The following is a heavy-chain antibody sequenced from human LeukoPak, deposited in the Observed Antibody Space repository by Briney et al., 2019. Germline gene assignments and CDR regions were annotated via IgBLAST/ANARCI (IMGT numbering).Heavy chain of an antibody. Sequence: GRSLRLSCVASGFTFSTYSIHWVRQAPGKGLEWVAVISSDGSDKYYANSVKGRFTISRDNSRNTLYLQMSSLRAEDTAMYYCAKVSLNMVNDAFDIWGQGTMVSVSS. CDR3: AKVSLNMVNDAFDI. J-gene: IGHJ3*02. CDR2: ISSDGSDK. CDR1: GFTFSTYS. V-gene: IGHV3-30*04. D-gene: IGHD4/OR15-4a*01.